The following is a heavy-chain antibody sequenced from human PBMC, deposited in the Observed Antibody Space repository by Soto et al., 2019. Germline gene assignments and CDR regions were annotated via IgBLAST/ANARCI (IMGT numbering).Heavy chain of an antibody. CDR3: AKKIADISGKNSIDY. V-gene: IGHV3-30*18. CDR2: ISYDGSKK. Sequence: GGSLRLSCAASGFAFSTYGMHWVRQAPGKGLEWVAVISYDGSKKYYADSVKGRFTISRDNSKNTLYLQMDSLSSEDTAVYYCAKKIADISGKNSIDYSGQGTLVTVSS. D-gene: IGHD3-22*01. CDR1: GFAFSTYG. J-gene: IGHJ4*02.